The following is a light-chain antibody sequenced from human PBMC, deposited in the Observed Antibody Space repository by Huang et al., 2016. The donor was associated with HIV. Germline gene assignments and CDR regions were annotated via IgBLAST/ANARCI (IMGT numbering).Light chain of an antibody. CDR2: KAT. J-gene: IGKJ2*01. V-gene: IGKV1-5*03. Sequence: DIQMTQFPSTLSASIGDRVTITCRASQSISTWLAWYQQKPGEAPKLLIYKATSLESGVPPRFSGSGSGTEFTLTISNLQPDDFATYYCQQYKSYSVTFGQGTKLQI. CDR3: QQYKSYSVT. CDR1: QSISTW.